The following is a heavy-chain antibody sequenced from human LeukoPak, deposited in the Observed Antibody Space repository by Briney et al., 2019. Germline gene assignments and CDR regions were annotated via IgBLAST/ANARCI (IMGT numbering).Heavy chain of an antibody. CDR1: GGSFSGYY. Sequence: PSETLSLTCAVYGGSFSGYYWSWIRQPPGKGLEWIGEINHSGSTNYNPSLKSRVTISVDTSKNQFSLKVSPVTAADTAVYYCARRIAARPRGYWFDPWGQGTLVTVSS. D-gene: IGHD6-6*01. CDR2: INHSGST. J-gene: IGHJ5*02. CDR3: ARRIAARPRGYWFDP. V-gene: IGHV4-34*01.